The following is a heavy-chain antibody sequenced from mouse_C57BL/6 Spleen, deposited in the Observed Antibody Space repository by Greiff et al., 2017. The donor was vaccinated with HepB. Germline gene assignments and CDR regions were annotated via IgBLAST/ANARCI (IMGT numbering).Heavy chain of an antibody. V-gene: IGHV5-4*01. D-gene: IGHD1-1*01. Sequence: EVQLVESGGGLVKPGGSLKLSCAASGFTFSSYAMSWVRQTPEKRLEWVATISDGGSYTYYPDNVKGRFTISRDNAKNNLYLQRSHLKSEDTAMYYCARDRGTTVVAYYYAMDYWGQGTSDTVSS. CDR3: ARDRGTTVVAYYYAMDY. CDR1: GFTFSSYA. J-gene: IGHJ4*01. CDR2: ISDGGSYT.